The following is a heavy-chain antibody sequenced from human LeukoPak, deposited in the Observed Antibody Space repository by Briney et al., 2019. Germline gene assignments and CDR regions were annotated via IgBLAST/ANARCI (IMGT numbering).Heavy chain of an antibody. Sequence: GGSLRLSCAASASTTFSSHTMNWVRQAPGKGLEWVSYISSTGSVIYYADSVKGRFTISRDNAKNSLYLQMNSLRAEDTAVYYCARNLPAADYWGQGTLVTVSS. D-gene: IGHD2-2*01. CDR3: ARNLPAADY. J-gene: IGHJ4*02. CDR2: ISSTGSVI. CDR1: ASTTFSSHT. V-gene: IGHV3-48*04.